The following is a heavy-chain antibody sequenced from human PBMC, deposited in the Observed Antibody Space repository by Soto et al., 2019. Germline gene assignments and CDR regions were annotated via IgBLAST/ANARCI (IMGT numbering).Heavy chain of an antibody. V-gene: IGHV4-39*01. CDR1: GGSISSSSYY. Sequence: SETLSLTCTVSGGSISSSSYYWGWIRQPPGKGLEWIGSIYYSGSTYYNPSLKSRVTISVDTSKNQFSLKLSSVTAADTAVYYCARPVVVANYYYGMDVWGQGTTVTVSS. CDR2: IYYSGST. J-gene: IGHJ6*02. D-gene: IGHD2-15*01. CDR3: ARPVVVANYYYGMDV.